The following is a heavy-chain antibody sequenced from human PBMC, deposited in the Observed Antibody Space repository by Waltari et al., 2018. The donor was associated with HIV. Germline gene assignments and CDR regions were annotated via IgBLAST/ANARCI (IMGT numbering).Heavy chain of an antibody. CDR3: AREDSGRYAFDI. CDR2: ITSRSNYI. CDR1: GFTFSSYS. Sequence: EVQLVESGGGLVKPGGSLRLSCVASGFTFSSYSMNWVRQAPGKGLAWGSSITSRSNYIYYADSVKGRFTMSRDNAKNSLYLQMDSLRAEDTAMYYCAREDSGRYAFDIWGQGTMVTVSS. V-gene: IGHV3-21*01. J-gene: IGHJ3*02. D-gene: IGHD3-10*01.